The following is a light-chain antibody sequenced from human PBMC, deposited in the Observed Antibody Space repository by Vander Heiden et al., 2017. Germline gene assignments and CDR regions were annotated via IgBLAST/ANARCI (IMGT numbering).Light chain of an antibody. J-gene: IGKJ4*01. CDR1: HTIGDW. CDR2: ATS. Sequence: QMAESPSSLSASVGDRVDITCRASHTIGDWVAWYQQKPGMAPKPLIYATSTLESGVPSRFSGTASGTDFSLTISNLHPEDLATYYCQQYDTFPPTFGGGTKVEV. V-gene: IGKV1D-16*01. CDR3: QQYDTFPPT.